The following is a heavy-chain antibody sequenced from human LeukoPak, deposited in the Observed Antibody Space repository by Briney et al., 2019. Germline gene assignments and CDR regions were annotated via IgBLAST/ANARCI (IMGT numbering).Heavy chain of an antibody. CDR3: ARGLSSSWYGEQHNWFDP. D-gene: IGHD6-13*01. Sequence: SVEVSCKASGGTFSSYAISWVRQAPGQGLEWMGRIIPILGIANYAQKFQGRVTITADKSTSTAYMELSSLRSEDTAVYYCARGLSSSWYGEQHNWFDPWGQGTLVTVSS. CDR2: IIPILGIA. CDR1: GGTFSSYA. J-gene: IGHJ5*02. V-gene: IGHV1-69*04.